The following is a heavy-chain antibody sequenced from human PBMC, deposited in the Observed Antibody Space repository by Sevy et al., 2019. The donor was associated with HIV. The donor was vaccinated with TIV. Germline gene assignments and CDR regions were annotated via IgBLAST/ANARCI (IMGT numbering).Heavy chain of an antibody. J-gene: IGHJ6*02. Sequence: ASVKVSCKASGYTFTSYDINWVRQATGQGLEWMGWMNPNSGNTGYAQKFQGRVTMTRNTSISTAYMELCSLRSEDTAVYYCARGMGITGTTSYYYYGMDVWGQGTTVTVSS. CDR2: MNPNSGNT. CDR1: GYTFTSYD. D-gene: IGHD1-7*01. V-gene: IGHV1-8*01. CDR3: ARGMGITGTTSYYYYGMDV.